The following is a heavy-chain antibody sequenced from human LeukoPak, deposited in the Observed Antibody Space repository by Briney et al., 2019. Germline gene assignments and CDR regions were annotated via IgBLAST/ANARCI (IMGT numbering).Heavy chain of an antibody. J-gene: IGHJ4*02. Sequence: PSETLSLTCTVSGGSISSYYWSWIRQPPGKGLKWIGYIYYSGSTNYNPSLKSRVTISVDTSKNQFSLKLSSVTAADTAVYYCARGGPYGSGSYWDDYWGQGTLVTVSS. V-gene: IGHV4-59*01. CDR1: GGSISSYY. CDR3: ARGGPYGSGSYWDDY. CDR2: IYYSGST. D-gene: IGHD3-10*01.